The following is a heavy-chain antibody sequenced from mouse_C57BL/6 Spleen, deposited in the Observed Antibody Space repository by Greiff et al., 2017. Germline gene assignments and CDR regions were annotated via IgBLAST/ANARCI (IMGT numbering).Heavy chain of an antibody. CDR1: GYTFTSYW. V-gene: IGHV1-52*01. CDR3: ATELGRYYAMDY. D-gene: IGHD4-1*01. CDR2: IDPSDSET. Sequence: QVQLQQPGAELVRPGSSVKLSCKASGYTFTSYWMHWVKQRPIQGLEWIGNIDPSDSETHYNQKFKDKATLTVDKSSSTAYMQLSSLTSEDSAVYYCATELGRYYAMDYWGQGTSVTVSS. J-gene: IGHJ4*01.